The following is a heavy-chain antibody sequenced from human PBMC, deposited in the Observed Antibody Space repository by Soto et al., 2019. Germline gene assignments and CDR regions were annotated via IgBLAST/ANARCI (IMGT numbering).Heavy chain of an antibody. CDR3: ARAPYSSGWPDS. J-gene: IGHJ4*02. CDR1: GGSVSSGGYF. D-gene: IGHD6-19*01. Sequence: SETLSLTCTVSGGSVSSGGYFWSWIRQPPGKGLEWIGYISYSGSTKYNPSLESRVTISVDTSNKKFSLKLASVTAADTAVYYCARAPYSSGWPDSWGQGTLVTVSS. V-gene: IGHV4-61*08. CDR2: ISYSGST.